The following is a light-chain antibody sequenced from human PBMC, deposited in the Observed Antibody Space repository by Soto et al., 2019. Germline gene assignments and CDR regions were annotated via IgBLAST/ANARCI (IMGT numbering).Light chain of an antibody. V-gene: IGKV3-20*01. J-gene: IGKJ2*01. CDR3: HQYGHSPYT. Sequence: IVLTQSPGTLSLSPGERATLACRASQGVSTNYVAWYQQKPGQAPRLLIYGASNRAAGIPYRFSGSGSGTDFTLTISRLEPEDFAVFYCHQYGHSPYTFGQGTKLEIK. CDR2: GAS. CDR1: QGVSTNY.